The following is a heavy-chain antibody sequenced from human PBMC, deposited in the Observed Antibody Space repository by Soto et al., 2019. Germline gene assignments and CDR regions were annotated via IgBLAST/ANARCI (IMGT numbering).Heavy chain of an antibody. J-gene: IGHJ4*02. D-gene: IGHD6-6*01. Sequence: QVHLVESGGGVVQPGGSLRLSCATSGFLFSGYAMHWVRQTPGKGLEWVAVISYDGKEKYYADSAEGRFTISRESSGVTLYLQMSSLRVEDTAVYYCARGRGFAARPQQLDHWGQGTRVTVSS. CDR2: ISYDGKEK. V-gene: IGHV3-30*04. CDR1: GFLFSGYA. CDR3: ARGRGFAARPQQLDH.